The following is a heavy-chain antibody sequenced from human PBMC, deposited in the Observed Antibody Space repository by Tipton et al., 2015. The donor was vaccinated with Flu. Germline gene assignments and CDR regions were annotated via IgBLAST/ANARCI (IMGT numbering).Heavy chain of an antibody. V-gene: IGHV4-59*01. D-gene: IGHD3-3*01. CDR2: FFYGETT. Sequence: PGLVKPSETLSLTCTVSGDSTSGDHWNWIRQPAGKGLEWVGYFFYGETTKYSPFLKSRVTISIDTSKNHFSLNLNSVTAADTAVYYCAKASGVLEWRSWTFDSWGKGTLVTVSS. CDR3: AKASGVLEWRSWTFDS. CDR1: GDSTSGDH. J-gene: IGHJ4*02.